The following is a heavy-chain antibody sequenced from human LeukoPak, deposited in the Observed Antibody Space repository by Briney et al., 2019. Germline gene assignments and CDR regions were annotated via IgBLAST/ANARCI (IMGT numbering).Heavy chain of an antibody. J-gene: IGHJ3*02. CDR1: GGSISSGSYY. CDR3: ARVSSHGYLDAFDI. D-gene: IGHD5-18*01. Sequence: KTSQTLSLTCTVSGGSISSGSYYWSWIRQPAGKGLEWIGRIYTSGSTNYNPSLKSRVTISVDTSKNQFSLKLSSVTAADTAVYYCARVSSHGYLDAFDIWGQGTMVTVSS. V-gene: IGHV4-61*02. CDR2: IYTSGST.